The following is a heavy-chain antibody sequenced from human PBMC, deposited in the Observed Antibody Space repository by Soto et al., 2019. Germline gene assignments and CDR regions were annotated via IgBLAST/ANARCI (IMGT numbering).Heavy chain of an antibody. D-gene: IGHD3-16*01. CDR2: MYYNGNI. CDR1: GSSLTSGTFY. V-gene: IGHV4-61*01. J-gene: IGHJ5*02. CDR3: ASGGNWFDP. Sequence: TLSLTCTVSGSSLTSGTFYWSWVRQPPGKGLELIGYMYYNGNINYNPSLKGRVTISIDTSKNQFSLTLKSVTAADTAVYYCASGGNWFDPWGQGVLVTVSS.